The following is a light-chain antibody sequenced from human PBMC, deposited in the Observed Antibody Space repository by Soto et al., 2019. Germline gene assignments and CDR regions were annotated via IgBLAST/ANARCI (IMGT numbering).Light chain of an antibody. V-gene: IGKV3-11*01. CDR3: QQRTKT. J-gene: IGKJ5*01. CDR1: QSVSSY. Sequence: EIVLTQSPATLSLSPGERATLSCRASQSVSSYLAWYQQKPGQAPRLLISDASNRATGIPARFSGSGSGTDFTLTISSLEPEDFAVYYCQQRTKTIGQATRLDIK. CDR2: DAS.